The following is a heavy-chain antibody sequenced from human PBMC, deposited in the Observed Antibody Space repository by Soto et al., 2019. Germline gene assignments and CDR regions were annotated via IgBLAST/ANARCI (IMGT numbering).Heavy chain of an antibody. D-gene: IGHD1-26*01. CDR2: ISYDGSNK. CDR1: GFTFSIYD. CDR3: AKGSYTGMYSDFDY. J-gene: IGHJ4*01. V-gene: IGHV3-30*18. Sequence: GWSLRLSCTASGFTFSIYDMHWVRQAPGKGLEWVALISYDGSNKSYRDSVKGRFTISRDNYRNTLYLQMNSLRAEDTAVYYCAKGSYTGMYSDFDYWVKGT.